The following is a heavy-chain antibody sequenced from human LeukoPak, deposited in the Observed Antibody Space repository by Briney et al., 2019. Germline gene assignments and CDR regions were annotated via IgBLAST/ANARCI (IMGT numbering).Heavy chain of an antibody. CDR1: GFTFSDYY. CDR2: ISSSGSTI. D-gene: IGHD5-12*01. Sequence: GGSLRLSCAASGFTFSDYYMSWIRQAPGKGLEWVSYISSSGSTIYYADSVKGRFTISRDNAENSLYLQMNSLRAEDTAVYYCARILGYGGYDSPFDYWGQGTLVTVSS. CDR3: ARILGYGGYDSPFDY. J-gene: IGHJ4*02. V-gene: IGHV3-11*04.